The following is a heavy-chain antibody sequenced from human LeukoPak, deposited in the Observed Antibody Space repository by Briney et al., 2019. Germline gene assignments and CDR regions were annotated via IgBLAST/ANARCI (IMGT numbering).Heavy chain of an antibody. CDR1: GITFSNYA. V-gene: IGHV3-23*01. CDR2: ISGSGGRT. CDR3: AKGAAGDYYYFAY. D-gene: IGHD4-17*01. J-gene: IGHJ4*02. Sequence: GGSLRLSCAASGITFSNYAMSWVRQAPGTGLEWVPAISGSGGRTYYADSVKGRFTISRDNSKNTLYLQMNSLRADDTAVYYCAKGAAGDYYYFAYWGQGTLVTVSS.